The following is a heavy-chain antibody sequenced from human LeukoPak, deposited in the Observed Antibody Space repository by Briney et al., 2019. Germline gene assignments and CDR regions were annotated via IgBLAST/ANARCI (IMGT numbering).Heavy chain of an antibody. CDR3: ARSRRRGWFDP. J-gene: IGHJ5*02. Sequence: GGSLRLSCAASGFTFSDYYMSWIRQAPGKGPEWVSYISSSGSTIYYADSVKGRFTISRDNAKNSLYLQMNSLRAEDTAVYYCARSRRRGWFDPWRQGTLVTVSS. V-gene: IGHV3-11*01. CDR2: ISSSGSTI. D-gene: IGHD3-10*01. CDR1: GFTFSDYY.